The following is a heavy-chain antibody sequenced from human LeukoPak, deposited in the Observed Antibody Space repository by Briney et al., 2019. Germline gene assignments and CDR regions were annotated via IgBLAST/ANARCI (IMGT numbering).Heavy chain of an antibody. CDR1: GGSISRSNW. J-gene: IGHJ4*02. CDR2: IYYSGST. Sequence: PSETLSLTCAVSGGSISRSNWWSWVRKPPGKGLEWIGYIYYSGSTYYNPSLKSRVTISVDTSKNQFSLKLSSVTAADTAVYYCARGQQLVLGYFDYWGQGTLVTVSS. CDR3: ARGQQLVLGYFDY. D-gene: IGHD6-13*01. V-gene: IGHV4-4*02.